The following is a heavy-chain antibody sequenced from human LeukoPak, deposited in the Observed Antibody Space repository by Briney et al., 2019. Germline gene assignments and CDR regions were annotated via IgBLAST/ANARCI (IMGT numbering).Heavy chain of an antibody. Sequence: GRSLRLSCAASGFTFSAYAMHWVRQAPGKGLEWVAVISYDGGNKYYADSVKGRFTISGDKSKDTLYLQMNSLRPEDTAVYYCARGPGPIAGAKNPFDIWGQGTMVTVSS. D-gene: IGHD1-26*01. CDR3: ARGPGPIAGAKNPFDI. CDR1: GFTFSAYA. V-gene: IGHV3-30*01. J-gene: IGHJ3*02. CDR2: ISYDGGNK.